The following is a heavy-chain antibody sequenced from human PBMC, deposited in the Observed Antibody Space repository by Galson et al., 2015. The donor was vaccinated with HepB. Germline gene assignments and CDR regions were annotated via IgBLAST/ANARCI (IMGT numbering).Heavy chain of an antibody. Sequence: SVKVSCKASGYTFTSNGISWVRQAPGQGLEWMGWISAYNGNTNYAQKLQGRVTMTTDTSTSTAYMELRSLRSDDTAVYYCARVSPRYGYCSSSSCYTDYYYGMDVWGQGTTVTVSS. CDR1: GYTFTSNG. J-gene: IGHJ6*02. D-gene: IGHD2-2*02. CDR3: ARVSPRYGYCSSSSCYTDYYYGMDV. CDR2: ISAYNGNT. V-gene: IGHV1-18*04.